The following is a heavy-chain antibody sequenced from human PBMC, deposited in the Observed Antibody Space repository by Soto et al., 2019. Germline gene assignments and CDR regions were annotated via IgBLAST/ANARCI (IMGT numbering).Heavy chain of an antibody. V-gene: IGHV1-58*02. CDR1: GFTFTSSA. J-gene: IGHJ6*02. CDR2: IVVGSDNT. CDR3: SASPSCWRNYYYGMDI. Sequence: XSVKVSRKTSGFTFTSSAIQRVRQARGQSLEWIGWIVVGSDNTNYAQKFQERVTITRDLSTNTIYMDLNSLRSEDTAVYYCSASPSCWRNYYYGMDIWGQGPTVTVSS. D-gene: IGHD2-15*01.